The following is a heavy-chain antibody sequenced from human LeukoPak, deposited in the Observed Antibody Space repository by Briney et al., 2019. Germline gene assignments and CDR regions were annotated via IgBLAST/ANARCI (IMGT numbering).Heavy chain of an antibody. D-gene: IGHD3-9*01. CDR3: ARTARHLDC. J-gene: IGHJ4*02. CDR1: GFTFSDPY. CDR2: ISGSGTDI. V-gene: IGHV3-11*04. Sequence: GGSLRLSCEASGFTFSDPYMSWIRQAPGKGLECLSYISGSGTDINYADSVRGRFTISRDNAKNLLYLQMNDLRLEDTAVYYCARTARHLDCWGQGTLVTVSS.